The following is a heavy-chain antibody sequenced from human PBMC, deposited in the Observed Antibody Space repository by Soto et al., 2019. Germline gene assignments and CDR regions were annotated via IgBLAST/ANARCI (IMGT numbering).Heavy chain of an antibody. D-gene: IGHD6-13*01. V-gene: IGHV4-59*01. CDR2: IYYSGST. Sequence: SETLSLTCTVSGGSISSYYWSWIRQPPGKGLEWIGYIYYSGSTNYNPSLKSRVTISVDTFKNQFSLKLSSVTAADTAVYYCARDEGSSWYKGAFDIWGQGTMVTVSS. CDR1: GGSISSYY. J-gene: IGHJ3*02. CDR3: ARDEGSSWYKGAFDI.